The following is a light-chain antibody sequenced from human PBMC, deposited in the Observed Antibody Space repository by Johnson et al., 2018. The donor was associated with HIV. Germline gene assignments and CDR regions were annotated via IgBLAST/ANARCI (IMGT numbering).Light chain of an antibody. V-gene: IGLV1-51*02. CDR2: END. Sequence: QSVLTQPPSVSAAPGQKVTISCSGSSSNIGNNYVSWYQQLPGTAPKLLIYENDKRPSGIPDRFSGSKSGTSATLAITGLQTGDEADYYCGTWDSSLSAYVFGGGTQVTVL. CDR1: SSNIGNNY. J-gene: IGLJ1*01. CDR3: GTWDSSLSAYV.